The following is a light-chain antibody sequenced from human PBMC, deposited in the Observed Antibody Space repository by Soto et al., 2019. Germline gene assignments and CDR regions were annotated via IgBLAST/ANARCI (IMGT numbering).Light chain of an antibody. CDR2: GAS. CDR3: QQGYSTPPT. CDR1: QSISSY. V-gene: IGKV1-39*01. Sequence: DIQMTQSPSSLSASVGDRVTITCRASQSISSYLSWYQQRPGKAPHLLIYGASTLQSGVPSRFGGSGSGTDFTLTISSLQPEDCATYYCQQGYSTPPTFGGGTKVEIK. J-gene: IGKJ4*01.